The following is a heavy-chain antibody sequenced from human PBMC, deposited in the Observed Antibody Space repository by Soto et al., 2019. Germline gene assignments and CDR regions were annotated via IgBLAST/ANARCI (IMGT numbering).Heavy chain of an antibody. CDR2: IYYSGST. J-gene: IGHJ4*02. CDR1: GGSISSSSYY. CDR3: ASTLGDFDY. Sequence: SGTLSLTCTVSGGSISSSSYYWGWIRQPPGKGLEWIGSIYYSGSTYYNPSLKSRVTISVDTSKNQFSLKLSSVTAADTAVYYCASTLGDFDYWGQGTLVTVSS. D-gene: IGHD2-15*01. V-gene: IGHV4-39*01.